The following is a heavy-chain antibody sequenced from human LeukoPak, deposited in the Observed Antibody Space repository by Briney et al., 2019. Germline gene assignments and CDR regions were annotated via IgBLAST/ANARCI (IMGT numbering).Heavy chain of an antibody. CDR3: ARHGIRNYYYYYMDV. CDR2: IYTSGST. CDR1: GGSISSYY. J-gene: IGHJ6*03. D-gene: IGHD5-18*01. V-gene: IGHV4-4*09. Sequence: SETLSLICTVSGGSISSYYWSWIRQPPGKGLEWIGYIYTSGSTNYNPSLKSRVTISVDTSKNQFSLKLSSVTAADTAVYYCARHGIRNYYYYYMDVWGKGTTVTVSS.